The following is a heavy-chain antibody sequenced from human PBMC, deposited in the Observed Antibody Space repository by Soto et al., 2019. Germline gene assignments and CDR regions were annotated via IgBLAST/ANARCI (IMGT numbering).Heavy chain of an antibody. CDR2: VYATGTS. V-gene: IGHV4-4*07. CDR3: VRDGSKTLRDCFDP. D-gene: IGHD4-17*01. Sequence: SSGTLSLTCSVSGGSMSKFYWSWIRKTAGKGLEWMGRVYATGTSDYNPSLRSRIAMSVDISKKTFSLRLRSVAAADTGVYYCVRDGSKTLRDCFDPWGQGILVTVSS. J-gene: IGHJ5*02. CDR1: GGSMSKFY.